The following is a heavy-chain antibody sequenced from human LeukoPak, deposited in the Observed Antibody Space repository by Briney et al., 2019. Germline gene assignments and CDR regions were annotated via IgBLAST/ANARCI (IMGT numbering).Heavy chain of an antibody. CDR1: GFTFSSDG. V-gene: IGHV3-30*18. J-gene: IGHJ4*02. D-gene: IGHD3-22*01. Sequence: GGSLRLSCAASGFTFSSDGMHWVRQAPGKGLEWVAVISYDGSNKYYADSVKGRFTISRDNSKNTLYLQMNSLGAEDTAVYYCAKEGEDYYDSSGYYYFDYWGQGTLVTVSS. CDR2: ISYDGSNK. CDR3: AKEGEDYYDSSGYYYFDY.